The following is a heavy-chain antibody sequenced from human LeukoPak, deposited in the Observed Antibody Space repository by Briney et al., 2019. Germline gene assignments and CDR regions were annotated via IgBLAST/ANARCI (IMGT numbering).Heavy chain of an antibody. CDR3: ARGHNTGYYYYYMDV. V-gene: IGHV3-53*01. J-gene: IGHJ6*03. CDR2: IYSGGST. Sequence: GGSLRLSCAASGFTFSSYAMSWVRQAPGKGLEWVSVIYSGGSTYYADSVKGRFTIPRDNSKNTLYLQMNSLRAEDTAVYYCARGHNTGYYYYYMDVWGKGTTVTVSS. D-gene: IGHD1-1*01. CDR1: GFTFSSYA.